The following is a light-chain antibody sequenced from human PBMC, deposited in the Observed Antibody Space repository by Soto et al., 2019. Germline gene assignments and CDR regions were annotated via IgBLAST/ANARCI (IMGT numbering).Light chain of an antibody. CDR3: MQALKTSLT. J-gene: IGKJ4*01. CDR2: LGS. V-gene: IGKV2-28*01. Sequence: DIVMTQSPLSLPVTPGEPASISCRSSQSLLHSNGYNYLDWYLQKPGQSPQLLIYLGSNRASGVPDRFSGRGSGTDFTLKISRVEAEDVGVYYCMQALKTSLTFGGGTNVEIK. CDR1: QSLLHSNGYNY.